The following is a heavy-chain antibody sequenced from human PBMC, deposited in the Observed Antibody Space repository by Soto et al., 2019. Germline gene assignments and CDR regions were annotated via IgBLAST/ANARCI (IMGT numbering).Heavy chain of an antibody. CDR2: IRSKAYGGTT. CDR3: ARGSRREDYYVPFDY. V-gene: IGHV3-49*04. CDR1: GFTFGDYA. J-gene: IGHJ4*02. D-gene: IGHD3-10*02. Sequence: GGSLRLSCTTSGFTFGDYAMTRVRQAPGKGLGWVGFIRSKAYGGTTEYAASVTGRFTILRDNSKGIAYLQMNSLKTEDTAVYFCARGSRREDYYVPFDYCGQGTLVTVSS.